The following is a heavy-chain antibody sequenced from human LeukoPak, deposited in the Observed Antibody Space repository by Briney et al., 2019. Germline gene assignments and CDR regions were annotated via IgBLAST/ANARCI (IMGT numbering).Heavy chain of an antibody. Sequence: ASVKVSCKASGYTFTGYYMHWVRQAPGQGLEWMGWINPNTGVTKYAQKFQGRVTMTRDTSISTAYMELSRLGSDDTAVYYCARGWEWWDYWGQGTLVTVSS. CDR1: GYTFTGYY. V-gene: IGHV1-2*02. J-gene: IGHJ4*02. CDR3: ARGWEWWDY. CDR2: INPNTGVT. D-gene: IGHD2-15*01.